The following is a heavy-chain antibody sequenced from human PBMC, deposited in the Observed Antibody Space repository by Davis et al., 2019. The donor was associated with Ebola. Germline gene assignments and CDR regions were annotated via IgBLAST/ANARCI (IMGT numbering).Heavy chain of an antibody. Sequence: PSETLSLTCTVSGDSISRGGSYWTWIRQHPGKGLEWIGYIYYSGTTYYKPSLKSRVTISLDTSSNQFSLNLYSVTAADTAVYYCARDLRYDSSGYDYYFYMDVWGKGTTVTVSS. CDR1: GDSISRGGSY. J-gene: IGHJ6*03. CDR2: IYYSGTT. CDR3: ARDLRYDSSGYDYYFYMDV. V-gene: IGHV4-31*03. D-gene: IGHD3-22*01.